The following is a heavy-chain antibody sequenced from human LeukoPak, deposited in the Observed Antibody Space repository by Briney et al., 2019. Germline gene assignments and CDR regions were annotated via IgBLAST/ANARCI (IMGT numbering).Heavy chain of an antibody. V-gene: IGHV4-34*01. CDR1: GGSFSGYY. CDR2: INHSGST. Sequence: SETLSLTCAVYGGSFSGYYWTWIRQPPGKGLEWIGEINHSGSTNYNPSLKSRVTISIDTSKNQFSLKLSSVTAADTAVYYCASRAYYYYMDVWGKGTTVTVSS. CDR3: ASRAYYYYMDV. J-gene: IGHJ6*03.